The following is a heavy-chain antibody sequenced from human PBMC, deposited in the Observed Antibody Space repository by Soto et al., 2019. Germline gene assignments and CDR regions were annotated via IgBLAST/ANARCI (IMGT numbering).Heavy chain of an antibody. CDR1: GYSCTSYG. V-gene: IGHV5-10-1*01. CDR3: ARLHYYDSSGYYSEIYGMDV. CDR2: IDPSDSYT. J-gene: IGHJ6*02. Sequence: ESLKISWKGPGYSCTSYGISWLRQMPVKGLEWMGMIDPSDSYTNYSPSFQGHVTISADKSISTAYLQWSSLKASDTAMYYCARLHYYDSSGYYSEIYGMDVWGQGTTVTVSS. D-gene: IGHD3-22*01.